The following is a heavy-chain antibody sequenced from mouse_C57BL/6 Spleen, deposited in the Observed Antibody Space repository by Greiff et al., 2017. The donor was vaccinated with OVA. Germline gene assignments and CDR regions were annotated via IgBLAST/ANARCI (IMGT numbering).Heavy chain of an antibody. Sequence: EVQRVESGTVLARPGASVKMSCKTSGYTFTSYWMHWVKQRPGQGLEWIGAIYPGNGDTSYNQKFKGKAKLTADTSASTAYMQLSSLTDEDSADYCCTRDYGSYYAMDYWGQGTSVTVSS. CDR1: GYTFTSYW. CDR3: TRDYGSYYAMDY. CDR2: IYPGNGDT. V-gene: IGHV1-5*01. D-gene: IGHD1-1*01. J-gene: IGHJ4*01.